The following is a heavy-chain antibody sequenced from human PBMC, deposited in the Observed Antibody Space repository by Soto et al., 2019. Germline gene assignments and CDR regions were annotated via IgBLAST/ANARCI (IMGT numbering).Heavy chain of an antibody. CDR2: IYHSGST. D-gene: IGHD5-12*01. CDR1: GGSISSGGYS. CDR3: ARGYEVNWHTPHY. V-gene: IGHV4-30-2*01. Sequence: SETLSLTCAVSGGSISSGGYSWSWIRQPPGKGLEWIGYIYHSGSTHYNPSLKSRVTMSGDTSKNQFSLKLSSVTAADTAVYYCARGYEVNWHTPHYWGQGTLVTVSS. J-gene: IGHJ4*02.